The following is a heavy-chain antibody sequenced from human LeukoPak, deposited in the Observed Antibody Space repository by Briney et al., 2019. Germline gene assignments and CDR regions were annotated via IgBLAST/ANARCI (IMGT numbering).Heavy chain of an antibody. CDR2: IYHSGST. CDR3: ARDSVSKYCSGGRCDTYYFDY. D-gene: IGHD2-15*01. CDR1: GYSISSGYY. Sequence: SETLSLTCAVSGYSISSGYYWGWIRQPPAKGLEWIGSIYHSGSTYYNPSLKSRVTISVDTSKNQFSLKLSSVTAADTAVYYCARDSVSKYCSGGRCDTYYFDYWGQGTLVTVSS. J-gene: IGHJ4*02. V-gene: IGHV4-38-2*02.